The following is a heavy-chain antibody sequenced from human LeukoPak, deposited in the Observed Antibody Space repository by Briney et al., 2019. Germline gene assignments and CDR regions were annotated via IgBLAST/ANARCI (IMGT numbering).Heavy chain of an antibody. J-gene: IGHJ4*02. CDR1: GAFISSGDYY. D-gene: IGHD1-26*01. CDR3: ATLGPSMIPGGVPSGYFDF. V-gene: IGHV4-30-4*01. CDR2: IYYSGNT. Sequence: SETLSLTCSVSGAFISSGDYYWSWIRQPPGKGLEWIGYIYYSGNTHYNPSLKSRFTISVDTSKNQFSLKVRSVTAADTAVYFCATLGPSMIPGGVPSGYFDFWGKGALVTVSS.